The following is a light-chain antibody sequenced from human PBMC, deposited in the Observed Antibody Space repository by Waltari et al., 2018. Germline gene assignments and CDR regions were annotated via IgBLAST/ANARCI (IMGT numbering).Light chain of an antibody. CDR3: QQYDSAPLT. Sequence: DIVMTQSPDSLAVSLGERATINCKSSQSVLYSSNNKNYLAWYQQKPGQPPNLLIYWASTRESGVPGRFSGSGSGTDFTLTISSLQAEDVAVYYCQQYDSAPLTFGGGTRVEIK. V-gene: IGKV4-1*01. CDR1: QSVLYSSNNKNY. CDR2: WAS. J-gene: IGKJ4*01.